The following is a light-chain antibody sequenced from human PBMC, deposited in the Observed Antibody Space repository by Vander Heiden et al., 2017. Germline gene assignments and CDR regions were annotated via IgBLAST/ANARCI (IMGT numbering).Light chain of an antibody. Sequence: QSALSQPASVSGSPAQSINISCTRNSGDIGDSNSVSWYQQYPGKAHTPIIYDISQRPSLITHRFSGSMSGNTASLTIASVQTDDEAEYFGSSYTGTSTRLFGGGTKLTVL. CDR1: SGDIGDSNS. V-gene: IGLV2-14*03. CDR3: SSYTGTSTRL. J-gene: IGLJ2*01. CDR2: DIS.